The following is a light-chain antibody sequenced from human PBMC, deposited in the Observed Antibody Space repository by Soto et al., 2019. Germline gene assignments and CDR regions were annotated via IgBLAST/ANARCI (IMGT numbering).Light chain of an antibody. CDR2: GAS. CDR3: QQYGSTPFT. V-gene: IGKV3-20*01. Sequence: EIVLTQSPGTLSLSPGERATLSCRDSQSVSSSNLAWYQQKPGQAPRPLIYGASRRATGIPDRFRGKWSGADFTLTINRLEPEDFAAYYCQQYGSTPFTFGPGTKVDIK. CDR1: QSVSSSN. J-gene: IGKJ3*01.